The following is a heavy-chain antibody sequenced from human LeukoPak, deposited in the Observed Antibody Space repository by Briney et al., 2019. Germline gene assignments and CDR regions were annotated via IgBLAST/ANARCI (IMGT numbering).Heavy chain of an antibody. D-gene: IGHD2-15*01. V-gene: IGHV3-23*01. Sequence: PGGSLRLSCAASGFTFSSYAMSWVRQAPGKGLEWVSAISGSGGSTYYADSVKGRFTISRDNSKNTLYLQMNSLRAEDTAVYYCAKGGAIYCRGGSCYLGWFDPWGQGTLVTVSS. CDR1: GFTFSSYA. CDR2: ISGSGGST. CDR3: AKGGAIYCRGGSCYLGWFDP. J-gene: IGHJ5*02.